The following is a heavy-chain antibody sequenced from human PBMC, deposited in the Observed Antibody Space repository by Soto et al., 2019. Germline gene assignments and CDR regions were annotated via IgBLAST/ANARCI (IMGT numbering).Heavy chain of an antibody. CDR1: GFSFSNYA. Sequence: QVEMVESGGGVVQPGKSLRLSCTASGFSFSNYAMHWVRQAPGKGLEWVALIWYDGTKKSYAESMQGRFTISRDNSNNTLYLQLNSLRPEDTAVYYCSRGSNWNVGLFDYWGQGTLVTVSS. V-gene: IGHV3-33*01. CDR2: IWYDGTKK. CDR3: SRGSNWNVGLFDY. J-gene: IGHJ4*02. D-gene: IGHD1-20*01.